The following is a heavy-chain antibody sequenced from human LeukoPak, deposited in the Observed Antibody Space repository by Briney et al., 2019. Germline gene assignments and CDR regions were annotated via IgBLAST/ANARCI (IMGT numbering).Heavy chain of an antibody. CDR2: INSDGNIT. CDR1: GFTFSSYS. D-gene: IGHD1-14*01. CDR3: VREYTSSPGRAFDY. V-gene: IGHV3-74*01. J-gene: IGHJ4*02. Sequence: GGSLRLSCAASGFTFSSYSMNWVRQAPGKGLVWVSRINSDGNITTYADSVKGRFTISRDNAKNTLYLQMNSLRAEDTAVYYCVREYTSSPGRAFDYWGQGTLVTVSS.